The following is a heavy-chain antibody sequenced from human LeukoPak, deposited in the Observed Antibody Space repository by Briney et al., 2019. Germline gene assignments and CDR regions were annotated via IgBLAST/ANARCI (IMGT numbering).Heavy chain of an antibody. Sequence: GGSLRLSCAASGFTVSSNYMSWVRRAPGKGLEWVSVIYSGGSTYYADSVKGRFTISRDNSKNTLYLQMNSLRAEDTAVYYCARGDYGDFYYFDYWGQGTLVTVSS. J-gene: IGHJ4*02. CDR1: GFTVSSNY. V-gene: IGHV3-66*01. D-gene: IGHD4-17*01. CDR2: IYSGGST. CDR3: ARGDYGDFYYFDY.